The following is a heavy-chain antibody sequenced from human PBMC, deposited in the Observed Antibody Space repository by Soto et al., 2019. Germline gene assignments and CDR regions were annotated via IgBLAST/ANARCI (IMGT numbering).Heavy chain of an antibody. CDR1: GGSISSGGYY. D-gene: IGHD2-15*01. J-gene: IGHJ2*01. CDR2: IYYSGST. V-gene: IGHV4-31*03. CDR3: ARAAVAQDEGWYFDL. Sequence: QVQLQESGPGLVKPSQTLSLTCTVSGGSISSGGYYWSWIRQHPGKGLEWIGYIYYSGSTYYNPSLKSRVTISVDTSKNQFSLKLSSVTAADTAVYYCARAAVAQDEGWYFDLWGRGTLVTVSS.